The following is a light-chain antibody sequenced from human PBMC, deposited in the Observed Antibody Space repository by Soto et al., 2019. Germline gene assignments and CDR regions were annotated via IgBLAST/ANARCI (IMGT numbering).Light chain of an antibody. J-gene: IGLJ1*01. CDR1: SSDVGRYNF. CDR3: SSYTSSTMDV. CDR2: DVS. Sequence: QSVLTQPASVSGSPGQSITISCTGTSSDVGRYNFVSWYQQHPGKAPKLMIYDVSNRPSGVSNRFSGSKSDNTASLTISGLQAEDEADYYCSSYTSSTMDVFGTGTKVTVL. V-gene: IGLV2-14*01.